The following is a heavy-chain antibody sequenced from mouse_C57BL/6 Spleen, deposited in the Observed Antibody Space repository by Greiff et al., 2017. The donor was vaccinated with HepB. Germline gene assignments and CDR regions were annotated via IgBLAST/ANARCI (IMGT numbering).Heavy chain of an antibody. J-gene: IGHJ4*01. CDR2: INPNNGGT. D-gene: IGHD1-1*01. CDR1: GYTFTDYY. V-gene: IGHV1-26*01. CDR3: ARSVYYYGSRAMDD. Sequence: EVQLQQSGPELVKPGASVKISCKASGYTFTDYYMNWVKQSHGKSLEWIGDINPNNGGTSYNQKFKGKATLTVDKSSSTAYMELRSLTSEDSAVYYCARSVYYYGSRAMDDWGQGTSVTVSS.